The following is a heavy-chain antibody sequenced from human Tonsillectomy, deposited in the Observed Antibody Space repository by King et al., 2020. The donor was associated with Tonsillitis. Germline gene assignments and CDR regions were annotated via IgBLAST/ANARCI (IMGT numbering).Heavy chain of an antibody. D-gene: IGHD1-7*01. J-gene: IGHJ6*03. Sequence: QLVQSGAELKKPGESLRISCRGSGYNFVNYWIGWGRQSPGKGLECMGIIYPGDSHTPYSPSFQGQVTISDDQSISAAYLPWSSLEASDTAIYYCVSGTWNYDYLSYMDVWGKGTTVTVSS. CDR1: GYNFVNYW. V-gene: IGHV5-51*01. CDR2: IYPGDSHT. CDR3: VSGTWNYDYLSYMDV.